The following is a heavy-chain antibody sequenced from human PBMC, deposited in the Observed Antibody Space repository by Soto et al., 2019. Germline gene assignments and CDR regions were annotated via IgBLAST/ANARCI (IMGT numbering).Heavy chain of an antibody. CDR2: INHSGST. Sequence: PSETLSLTCAVYGGSFSGYYWSWIRQPPGKGLEWIGEINHSGSTNYNPSLKSRVTISVDTSKNQFSLKLSSVTAADTAVYYCARTADYYDSSGYLDAFDIWGQGTTVTV. D-gene: IGHD3-22*01. CDR1: GGSFSGYY. CDR3: ARTADYYDSSGYLDAFDI. J-gene: IGHJ3*02. V-gene: IGHV4-34*01.